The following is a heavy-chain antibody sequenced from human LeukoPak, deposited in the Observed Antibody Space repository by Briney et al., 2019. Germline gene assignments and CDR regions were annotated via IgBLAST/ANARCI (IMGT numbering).Heavy chain of an antibody. CDR2: INPSGGSP. Sequence: GASVKVSCKASGYTFTSYYMHWVRQAPGQGLEWMGIINPSGGSPTYAQKFQGRVTMTRDTSTTTLYMELSSLRSEDTAVYYCARSREMATTRWIYWGQGTLVTVSS. D-gene: IGHD5-24*01. V-gene: IGHV1-46*01. J-gene: IGHJ4*02. CDR3: ARSREMATTRWIY. CDR1: GYTFTSYY.